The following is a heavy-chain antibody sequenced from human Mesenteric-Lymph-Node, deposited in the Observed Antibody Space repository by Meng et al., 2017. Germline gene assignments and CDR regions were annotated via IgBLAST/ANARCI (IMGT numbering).Heavy chain of an antibody. CDR3: VVVTAKVDY. Sequence: QVQQQEAGPGLVEPPGTLSLTCAVSGGSLSSRNWWSWVRQPPGKGLEWIRYIHHSGSAYYNPSLKSRVTISVDTSKNQFSLKLSSVTAADTAVYYCVVVTAKVDYWGQGTLVTVSS. D-gene: IGHD2-21*02. V-gene: IGHV4-4*03. CDR2: IHHSGSA. CDR1: GGSLSSRNW. J-gene: IGHJ4*02.